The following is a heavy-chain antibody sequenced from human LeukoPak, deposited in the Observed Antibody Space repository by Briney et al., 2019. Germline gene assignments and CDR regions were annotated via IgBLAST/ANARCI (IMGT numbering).Heavy chain of an antibody. CDR3: AGESRSRIQLWFPY. D-gene: IGHD5-18*01. J-gene: IGHJ4*02. CDR1: GGSISSYY. CDR2: IYTSGST. V-gene: IGHV4-4*07. Sequence: SETLSLTCTVSGGSISSYYWSWIRQPAGKGLEWIGRIYTSGSTNYNPSLKSRVTMSVDTSKNQFSLKLSSVTAADTAVYYCAGESRSRIQLWFPYWGQGTLVTVSS.